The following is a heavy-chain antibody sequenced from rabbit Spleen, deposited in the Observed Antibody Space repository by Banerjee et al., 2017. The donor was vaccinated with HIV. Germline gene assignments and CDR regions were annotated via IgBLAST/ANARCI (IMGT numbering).Heavy chain of an antibody. CDR2: IYAGSSSNT. D-gene: IGHD1-1*01. CDR1: GFCFNSGDD. Sequence: QSLEESGGGLVKPGASLTLTCKASGFCFNSGDDMCWVRQAPGKGLEWIACIYAGSSSNTYSATWAKGRFTISKTSSTTVTLQMTSLTAADTATYFCARDTSTSFSTYGMDLWGPGTLVTVS. CDR3: ARDTSTSFSTYGMDL. V-gene: IGHV1S40*01. J-gene: IGHJ6*01.